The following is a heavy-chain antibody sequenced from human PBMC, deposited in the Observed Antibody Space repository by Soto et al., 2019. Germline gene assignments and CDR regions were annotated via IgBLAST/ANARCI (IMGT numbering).Heavy chain of an antibody. V-gene: IGHV1-46*03. D-gene: IGHD3-22*01. CDR1: GYTFTSYY. J-gene: IGHJ4*02. CDR3: ARTSDSSVDF. Sequence: ASVKVSCKASGYTFTSYYLHWVRQAPGQGLEWMGIINPSGGNTNYAQKFQGRLTMTRNTSTSTVYMELSSLRSEDTAVYYCARTSDSSVDFWAQGTLVTVSS. CDR2: INPSGGNT.